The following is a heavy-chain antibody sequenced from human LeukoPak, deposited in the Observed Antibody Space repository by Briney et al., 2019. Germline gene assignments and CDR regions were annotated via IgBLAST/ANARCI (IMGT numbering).Heavy chain of an antibody. Sequence: GASVKVSCKASGYTFTSYDINWVRQATGQGLEWMGWMNPNSGNTGYAQKFQGRVTMTRDTSISTAYMELSRLRSDDTAVYYCARGQFSSSWYAGSNWFDPWGQGTLVTVSS. V-gene: IGHV1-8*01. D-gene: IGHD6-13*01. CDR3: ARGQFSSSWYAGSNWFDP. J-gene: IGHJ5*02. CDR1: GYTFTSYD. CDR2: MNPNSGNT.